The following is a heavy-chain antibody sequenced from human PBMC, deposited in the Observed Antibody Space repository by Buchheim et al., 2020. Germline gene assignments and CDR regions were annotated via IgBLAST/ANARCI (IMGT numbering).Heavy chain of an antibody. D-gene: IGHD3-22*01. J-gene: IGHJ6*02. CDR3: ARDRHYYDSSGHLPRYYYYYGMDV. CDR1: GFTFSSYA. Sequence: QAQLVESGGGVVQPGRSLRLSCAASGFTFSSYAMHWVRQAPGKGLEWVAVISYDGSNKYYADSVKGRFTISRDNSKNTLYLQMNSLRAEDTAVYYCARDRHYYDSSGHLPRYYYYYGMDVWGQGTT. CDR2: ISYDGSNK. V-gene: IGHV3-30*04.